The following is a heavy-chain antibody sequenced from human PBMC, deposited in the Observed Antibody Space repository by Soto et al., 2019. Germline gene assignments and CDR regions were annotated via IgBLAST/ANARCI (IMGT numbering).Heavy chain of an antibody. CDR1: GFTFSSYS. J-gene: IGHJ6*02. D-gene: IGHD3-22*01. CDR2: ISSSSYI. V-gene: IGHV3-21*01. Sequence: PVGSLRLSCAASGFTFSSYSMNWVRQAPGKGLEWVSSISSSSYIYYADSVKGRFTISRANAKNSLYLQMNSLRAEDTAVYYCARDLYYDSSGYQRAEDYYYYGMDVWGQGTTVTVSS. CDR3: ARDLYYDSSGYQRAEDYYYYGMDV.